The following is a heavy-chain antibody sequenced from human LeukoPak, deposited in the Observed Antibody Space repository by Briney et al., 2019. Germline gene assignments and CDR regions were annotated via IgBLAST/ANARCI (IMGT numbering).Heavy chain of an antibody. D-gene: IGHD6-19*01. J-gene: IGHJ5*02. CDR1: GFTFSSYG. CDR3: ARDPEQWLVRGGWFDP. Sequence: PGGSLRLSCAASGFTFSSYGMHWVRQAPGKGLEWVAVIWYDGSDKYYADSVKGRFTISRDNSKNTLYLQMNSLRAEDTAVYYCARDPEQWLVRGGWFDPWGQGTLVTVSS. CDR2: IWYDGSDK. V-gene: IGHV3-33*01.